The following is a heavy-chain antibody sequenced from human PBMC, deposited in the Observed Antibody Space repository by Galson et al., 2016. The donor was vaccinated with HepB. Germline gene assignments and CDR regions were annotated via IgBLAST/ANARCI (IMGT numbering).Heavy chain of an antibody. Sequence: SLRLSCAASGFPFSIYAMHWVRQAPGKGLEWVAVISYGGSQKYYADSVEGRITISRDNSKNTLFLQMYSLRVEDTAVYYCGRGPRAITVAATGANLDNWGQGTLVTVSS. J-gene: IGHJ4*02. D-gene: IGHD2-15*01. CDR2: ISYGGSQK. CDR3: GRGPRAITVAATGANLDN. CDR1: GFPFSIYA. V-gene: IGHV3-30*04.